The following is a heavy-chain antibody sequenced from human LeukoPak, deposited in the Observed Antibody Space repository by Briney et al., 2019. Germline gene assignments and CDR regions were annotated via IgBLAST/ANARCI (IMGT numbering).Heavy chain of an antibody. CDR1: GGSISSYY. CDR3: ARNQLLWFGELLSDPLDY. CDR2: IYYSGST. V-gene: IGHV4-59*12. D-gene: IGHD3-10*01. Sequence: SETLSLTCTVSGGSISSYYWSWIRQPPGKGLEWIGYIYYSGSTNYNPSLKSRVTISVDTSKNQFSLKLSSVTAADTAMYYCARNQLLWFGELLSDPLDYWGQGTLVTVSS. J-gene: IGHJ4*02.